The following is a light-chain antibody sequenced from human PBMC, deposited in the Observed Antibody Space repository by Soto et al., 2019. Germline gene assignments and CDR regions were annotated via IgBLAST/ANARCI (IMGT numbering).Light chain of an antibody. J-gene: IGLJ1*01. CDR1: SSDVGVYNY. CDR2: DVS. CDR3: RSNTSNNTLGLF. V-gene: IGLV2-14*03. Sequence: SDRNHAAYVYSAPGQAIRITCTGTSSDVGVYNYVSWYQRHPGKAPKVMIYDVSNRPSGVSNRFSGSKSGNTASLTISGLQAEYEADFYWRSNTSNNTLGLFFGTVTKVPVL.